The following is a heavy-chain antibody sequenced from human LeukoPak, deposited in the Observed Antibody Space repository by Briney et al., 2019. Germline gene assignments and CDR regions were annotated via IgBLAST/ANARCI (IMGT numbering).Heavy chain of an antibody. D-gene: IGHD3-3*01. Sequence: PGRSLRLSCTASGFTFGDSGMSWFRQAPGKGLEWVGFIRSKAYGGAVEYAASVKGRFTTSRDDSKSIAYLLMNSLKTEDTAVYYCSRAPYYDFWCDYWGQGTLVTVSS. CDR2: IRSKAYGGAV. J-gene: IGHJ4*02. CDR1: GFTFGDSG. V-gene: IGHV3-49*03. CDR3: SRAPYYDFWCDY.